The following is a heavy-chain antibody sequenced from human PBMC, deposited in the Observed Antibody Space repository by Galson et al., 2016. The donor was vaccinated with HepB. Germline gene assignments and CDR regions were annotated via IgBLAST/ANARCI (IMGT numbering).Heavy chain of an antibody. Sequence: LRLSCAASGFGFSSYAMHWVRQASGKGLEWLSVISFDGSNIYQADSVKGRFTISRDNFENTLYLQMNSLTAEDTAVYYCAREGSFMLTFFDYWGQGTLVTVSS. V-gene: IGHV3-30*04. CDR3: AREGSFMLTFFDY. D-gene: IGHD4/OR15-4a*01. CDR1: GFGFSSYA. J-gene: IGHJ4*02. CDR2: ISFDGSNI.